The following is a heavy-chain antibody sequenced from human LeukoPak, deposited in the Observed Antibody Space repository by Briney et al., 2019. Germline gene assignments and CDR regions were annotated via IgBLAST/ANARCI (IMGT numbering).Heavy chain of an antibody. V-gene: IGHV1-2*06. Sequence: DSVKVSCKASGYTFTGYYMHWVRQAPGQGLEWMGRINPNSGGTNYAQKFQGRVTMTRDTSISTAYMELSRLRSDDTAVYYCARTSPTVTTMEDWGQGTLVTVSS. J-gene: IGHJ4*02. CDR1: GYTFTGYY. CDR3: ARTSPTVTTMED. D-gene: IGHD4-17*01. CDR2: INPNSGGT.